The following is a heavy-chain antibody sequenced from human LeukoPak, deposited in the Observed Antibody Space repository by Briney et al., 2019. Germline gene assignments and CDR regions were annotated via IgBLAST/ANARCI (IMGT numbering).Heavy chain of an antibody. V-gene: IGHV1-2*02. D-gene: IGHD3-10*01. J-gene: IGHJ3*02. Sequence: ASVKVSCKASGYTFTGYYMHWVRQAPGQGLEWMGWINPNSGGTNYAQKFQGRVTITADKSTSTAYMELSSLRSEDTAVYYCARGRARGGFGESYASDAFDIWGQGTMVTVSS. CDR3: ARGRARGGFGESYASDAFDI. CDR2: INPNSGGT. CDR1: GYTFTGYY.